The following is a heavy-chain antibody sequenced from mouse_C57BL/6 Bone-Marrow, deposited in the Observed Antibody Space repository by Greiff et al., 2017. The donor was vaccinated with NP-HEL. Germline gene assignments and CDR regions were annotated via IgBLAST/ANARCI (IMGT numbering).Heavy chain of an antibody. CDR3: ARERAWFAY. CDR1: GYTFTDYY. V-gene: IGHV1-19*01. J-gene: IGHJ3*01. CDR2: INPYNGGT. Sequence: EVQLQQSGPVLVKPGASVKMSCKASGYTFTDYYMNWVKQSHGKSLEWIGVINPYNGGTSYNQKFKGKATLTVDKSSSTAYMELNSLTSEDSAVYYCARERAWFAYWGQGTLVTVSA.